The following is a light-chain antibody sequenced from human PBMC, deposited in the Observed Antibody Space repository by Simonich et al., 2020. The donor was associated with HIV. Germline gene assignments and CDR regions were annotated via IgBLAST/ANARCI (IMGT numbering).Light chain of an antibody. CDR1: QSVLYSSNNKNY. CDR2: WAS. CDR3: QQYYDTPWT. V-gene: IGKV4-1*01. J-gene: IGKJ1*01. Sequence: DIVMTQSPDSLAVSLGERATINCKSSQSVLYSSNNKNYLGWYQQKSGQPPKLLIYWASTRESGVPDRFSASGSGTDFTLTISSLQAEDVAVYYCQQYYDTPWTFGQGTKLEI.